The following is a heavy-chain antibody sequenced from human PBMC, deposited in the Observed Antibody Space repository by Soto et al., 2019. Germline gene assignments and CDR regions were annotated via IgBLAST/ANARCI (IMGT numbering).Heavy chain of an antibody. D-gene: IGHD3-10*01. V-gene: IGHV2-26*03. CDR2: IFSNNER. CDR3: ARLVASSSWYYYGLDV. CDR1: GFSLTTGRMG. J-gene: IGHJ6*02. Sequence: QVTLKESGPVLVKATETLTLTCSISGFSLTTGRMGGSWIRQPPGKALEWLAHIFSNNERSYTTSLQHRPSISDDNSKRLVVVTITDVGPVDAATYFCARLVASSSWYYYGLDVWGQGASVTVS.